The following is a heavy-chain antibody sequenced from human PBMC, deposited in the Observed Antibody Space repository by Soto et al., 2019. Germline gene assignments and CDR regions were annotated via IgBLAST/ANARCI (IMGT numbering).Heavy chain of an antibody. CDR2: IYPGDSDT. CDR3: ARPNPYGSGSYDAFDI. J-gene: IGHJ3*02. V-gene: IGHV5-51*01. CDR1: GYSFTSYW. Sequence: GESLKISCKGSGYSFTSYWIGWVRQMPGKGLEWTGIIYPGDSDTRYSPSFQGQVAISADKSISTAYLQWSSLKASDTAMYYCARPNPYGSGSYDAFDIWGQGTMVTV. D-gene: IGHD3-10*01.